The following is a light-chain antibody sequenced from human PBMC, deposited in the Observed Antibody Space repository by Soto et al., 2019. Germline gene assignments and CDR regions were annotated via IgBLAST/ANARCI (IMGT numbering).Light chain of an antibody. J-gene: IGLJ1*01. CDR1: SSDVGGYSY. CDR2: EVS. CDR3: NSQTTSGIRV. V-gene: IGLV2-14*01. Sequence: QSALTQPASVSGSPGQSITISCTGTSSDVGGYSYVSWYQHHPGKAPKLIIYEVSYRPSGVSNRFSGSKSAYTASLTISGLQAEDEADYYCNSQTTSGIRVFGTGTKV.